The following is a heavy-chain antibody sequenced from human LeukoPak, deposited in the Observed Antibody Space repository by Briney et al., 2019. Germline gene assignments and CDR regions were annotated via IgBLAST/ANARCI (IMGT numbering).Heavy chain of an antibody. CDR2: TNHSGST. Sequence: KPSETLSLTCAVYGGSFSGYYWSWIRQPPGKGLESIGETNHSGSTNYNPSLKSRVTISVDTSNNQCSLKLSSVTAADTAVYYCARIEEGAFDIWGQGTMVTVSS. J-gene: IGHJ3*02. CDR3: ARIEEGAFDI. V-gene: IGHV4-34*01. CDR1: GGSFSGYY.